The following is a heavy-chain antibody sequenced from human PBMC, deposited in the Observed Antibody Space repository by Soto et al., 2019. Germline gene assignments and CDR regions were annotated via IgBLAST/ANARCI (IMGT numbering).Heavy chain of an antibody. Sequence: QVTLKESGPVLVKPTETLTLTCTVSGFSLSNARMGVSWIRQPPGKALEWLAHIFSNDEKSYSTSLKSRLTISKDTSKSEVVLTRPYMDPVDTATYYCARMSYDFWSGYYGVGYYYGMDVWGQGTTVTVSS. V-gene: IGHV2-26*01. CDR1: GFSLSNARMG. D-gene: IGHD3-3*01. CDR2: IFSNDEK. CDR3: ARMSYDFWSGYYGVGYYYGMDV. J-gene: IGHJ6*02.